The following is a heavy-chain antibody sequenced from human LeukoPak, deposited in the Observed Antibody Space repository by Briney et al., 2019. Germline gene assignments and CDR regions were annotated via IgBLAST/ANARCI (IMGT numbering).Heavy chain of an antibody. CDR2: ISYDGNYQ. CDR1: GFTFSNYA. D-gene: IGHD1-1*01. V-gene: IGHV3-30*14. Sequence: GGSLRLSCAASGFTFSNYAMLWVRQAPGKGLEWVAIISYDGNYQYYGDSVKGRFTISRDNSMNTLSLHMNSLRAEDTAVYYCARRKQYKIDYWGQGTLVTVCS. CDR3: ARRKQYKIDY. J-gene: IGHJ4*02.